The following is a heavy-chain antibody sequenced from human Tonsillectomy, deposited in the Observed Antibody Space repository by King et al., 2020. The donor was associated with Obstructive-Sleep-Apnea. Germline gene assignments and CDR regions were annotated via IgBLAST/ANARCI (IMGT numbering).Heavy chain of an antibody. Sequence: VQLVESGGGLVQPGGSLRLSCAASGFTFSDHYMDWVCQAPGRGREWVGRTRNKAKGDTTEYAASVKGRFTITRDDSKNSLYLQLNSLKTEDTAVYYCARGAYCSGSSCYSGFDYWGQGTLVTVSS. CDR1: GFTFSDHY. J-gene: IGHJ4*02. CDR2: TRNKAKGDTT. V-gene: IGHV3-72*01. CDR3: ARGAYCSGSSCYSGFDY. D-gene: IGHD2-15*01.